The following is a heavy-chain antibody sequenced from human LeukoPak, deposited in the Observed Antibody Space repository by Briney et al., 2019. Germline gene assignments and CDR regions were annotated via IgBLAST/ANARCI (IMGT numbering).Heavy chain of an antibody. CDR1: GGSFSGYY. CDR3: ARHRGYCSSTSCYGFFDY. CDR2: INHSGST. Sequence: SETLSLTCAVYGGSFSGYYWSWIRQPPGKGLEWIGEINHSGSTNYNPSLKSRVTISVDTSKNQFSLKLSSVTAADTAVYYCARHRGYCSSTSCYGFFDYWGQGTLVTVSS. V-gene: IGHV4-34*01. J-gene: IGHJ4*02. D-gene: IGHD2-2*01.